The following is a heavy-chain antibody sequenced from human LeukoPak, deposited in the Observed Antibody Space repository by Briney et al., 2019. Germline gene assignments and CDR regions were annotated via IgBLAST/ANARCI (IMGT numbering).Heavy chain of an antibody. J-gene: IGHJ4*02. CDR1: GYTFTGYY. CDR2: ISVYNGHT. D-gene: IGHD5-18*01. CDR3: ARKDEYSYGCLDY. V-gene: IGHV1-18*04. Sequence: ASVKVSCKASGYTFTGYYMHWVRQAPGQGLEWMGWISVYNGHTNYAPKLQGRVTMTTDTSTSTAYMELRTLRSDDTAVYYCARKDEYSYGCLDYWGQGTLVTVSS.